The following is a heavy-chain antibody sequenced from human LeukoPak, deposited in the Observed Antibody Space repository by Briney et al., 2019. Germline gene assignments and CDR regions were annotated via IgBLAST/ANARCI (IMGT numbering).Heavy chain of an antibody. Sequence: GGSLRLSCAASGFTFSSYAMHWVRQAPGKGLEWVAVISYDGSNKYYADSVKGRFTISRDNSKNTLYLQMNSLRAEDTAVYYCARVKGNGDYGEFDYWGQGTLVTVSS. V-gene: IGHV3-30-3*01. J-gene: IGHJ4*02. D-gene: IGHD4-17*01. CDR1: GFTFSSYA. CDR2: ISYDGSNK. CDR3: ARVKGNGDYGEFDY.